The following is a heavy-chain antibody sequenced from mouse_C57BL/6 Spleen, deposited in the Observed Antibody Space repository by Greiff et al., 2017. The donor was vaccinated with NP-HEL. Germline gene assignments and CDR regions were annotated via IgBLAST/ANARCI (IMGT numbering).Heavy chain of an antibody. Sequence: VQLQESGPELVKPGASVKISCKASGYAFSSSWMNWVKQRPGKGLEWIGRIYPGDGDTNYNGKFKGKATLTADKSSSTAYMQLSSLTSEDSAVYFFARFYDYDGDYWGQGTTLTVSS. CDR2: IYPGDGDT. D-gene: IGHD2-4*01. CDR3: ARFYDYDGDY. CDR1: GYAFSSSW. J-gene: IGHJ2*01. V-gene: IGHV1-82*01.